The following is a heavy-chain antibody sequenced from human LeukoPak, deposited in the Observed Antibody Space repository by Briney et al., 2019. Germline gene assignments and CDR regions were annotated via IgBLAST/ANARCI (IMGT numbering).Heavy chain of an antibody. Sequence: SETLSLTCSVFNYSISSDYYWGWIRQPPGKGLEWIGSIYYSGSTYYNPSLKSRVTISVDTSKNQFSLKLSSVTAADTAVYYCARSSIAARLDYYYYMDVWGKGTTVTVSS. J-gene: IGHJ6*03. D-gene: IGHD6-6*01. CDR3: ARSSIAARLDYYYYMDV. CDR2: IYYSGST. V-gene: IGHV4-38-2*01. CDR1: NYSISSDYY.